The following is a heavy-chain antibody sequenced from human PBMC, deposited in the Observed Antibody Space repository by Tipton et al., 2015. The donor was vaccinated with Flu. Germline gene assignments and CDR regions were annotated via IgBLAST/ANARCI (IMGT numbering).Heavy chain of an antibody. CDR3: ARDPSLGMPDYFDY. D-gene: IGHD2-2*01. CDR1: GDSIGGAYY. V-gene: IGHV4-38-2*02. J-gene: IGHJ4*02. CDR2: SHHTGST. Sequence: TLSLTCSVSGDSIGGAYYWGWIRQPPGKGLEWIGNSHHTGSTYRNPSLKSRVIISVNRSKNQFSLKLTSVTAAGTAVYYCARDPSLGMPDYFDYWGQGILVTASS.